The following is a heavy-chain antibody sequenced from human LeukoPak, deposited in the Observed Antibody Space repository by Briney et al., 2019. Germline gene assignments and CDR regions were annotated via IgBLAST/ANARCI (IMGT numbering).Heavy chain of an antibody. CDR1: GFTFTNYG. CDR2: ISAYNGDT. Sequence: RASVKVSCKASGFTFTNYGISWVRQAPGQGLEWMGWISAYNGDTKYAQKFQGRVTMTTDTPTSTAYMELWSLRSDDTAVYYCARDPSNTSGWKTWFDPWGQGTLVTVSS. D-gene: IGHD2-2*01. CDR3: ARDPSNTSGWKTWFDP. J-gene: IGHJ5*02. V-gene: IGHV1-18*01.